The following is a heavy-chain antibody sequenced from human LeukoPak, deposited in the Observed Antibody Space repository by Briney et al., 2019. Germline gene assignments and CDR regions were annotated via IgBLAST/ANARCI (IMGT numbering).Heavy chain of an antibody. CDR3: ARANLGASDI. D-gene: IGHD4/OR15-4a*01. Sequence: SETPSLTCTVSGGSISSYYWSWIRQPPGKGLEWIGYIYTSGSTNYNPSLKSRVTISVDTSKNQFSLKLSSVTAADTAVYYCARANLGASDIWGQGTMVTVSS. J-gene: IGHJ3*02. V-gene: IGHV4-4*09. CDR2: IYTSGST. CDR1: GGSISSYY.